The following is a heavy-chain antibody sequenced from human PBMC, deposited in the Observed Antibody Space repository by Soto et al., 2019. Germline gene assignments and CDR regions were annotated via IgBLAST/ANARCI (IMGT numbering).Heavy chain of an antibody. CDR1: GFTFGDYA. J-gene: IGHJ4*02. Sequence: SLRLSCTASGFTFGDYAMSWFRQAPGKGLEWVGFIRSKAYGGTTEYAASVKGRFTISRDDSKSIAYLQMNSLKTEDTAVYYCTRDPSHYDILTGWNYWGQGTLVPVSS. V-gene: IGHV3-49*03. D-gene: IGHD3-9*01. CDR3: TRDPSHYDILTGWNY. CDR2: IRSKAYGGTT.